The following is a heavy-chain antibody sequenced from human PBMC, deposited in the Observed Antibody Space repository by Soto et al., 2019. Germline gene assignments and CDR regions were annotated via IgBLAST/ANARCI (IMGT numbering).Heavy chain of an antibody. J-gene: IGHJ4*02. D-gene: IGHD1-7*01. V-gene: IGHV4-34*01. CDR2: INHSGST. CDR3: ARGVVWNSGIDY. Sequence: ASETLSLTCAVYGGSFSGYYWSWIRQPPGKGLEWIGEINHSGSTNYNPSLKSRVTISVDTSKNQFSLKLSSVTAADTAVYYCARGVVWNSGIDYWGQGTLVTVS. CDR1: GGSFSGYY.